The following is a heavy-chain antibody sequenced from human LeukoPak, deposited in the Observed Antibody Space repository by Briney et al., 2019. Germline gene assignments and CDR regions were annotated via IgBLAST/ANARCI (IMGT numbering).Heavy chain of an antibody. CDR2: ISNSGDSI. Sequence: PGGPLRLSCAASGFTFSSYEMNWLRQAPGKGPEWVSYISNSGDSIYYADSVKGRFTISRDNAKNLLYLQMNSLRADDTAVYYCARDPSLALAGTPFDYCGQGTRVTVSS. D-gene: IGHD6-19*01. J-gene: IGHJ4*02. CDR3: ARDPSLALAGTPFDY. V-gene: IGHV3-48*03. CDR1: GFTFSSYE.